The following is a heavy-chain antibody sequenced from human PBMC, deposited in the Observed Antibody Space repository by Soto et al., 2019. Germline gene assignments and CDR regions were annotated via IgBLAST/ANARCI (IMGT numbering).Heavy chain of an antibody. CDR1: GYTFTSYA. D-gene: IGHD4-17*01. J-gene: IGHJ4*02. Sequence: GASVKVSCKASGYTFTSYAMHWVRQAPGQRLEWMGWINAGNGNTKYSQKFQGRVTITRDTSASTAYMELSSLRSEDTAVYYCARDTGTVTQFDFWGQGTLVTVSS. V-gene: IGHV1-3*01. CDR2: INAGNGNT. CDR3: ARDTGTVTQFDF.